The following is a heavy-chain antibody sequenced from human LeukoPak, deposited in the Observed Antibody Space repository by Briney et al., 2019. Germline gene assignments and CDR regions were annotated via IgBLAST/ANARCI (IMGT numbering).Heavy chain of an antibody. CDR1: GFTFSNAW. D-gene: IGHD3-10*02. CDR2: TKSKTDGGTT. J-gene: IGHJ5*02. CDR3: TTFSVRGFDP. V-gene: IGHV3-15*01. Sequence: GGSLRLSCAASGFTFSNAWMSWVRQAPGKGLEWVGRTKSKTDGGTTDYAAPVKGRFTISRDDSKNTLYLQMNSLKTEDTAMYYCTTFSVRGFDPWGQRTLVTVSS.